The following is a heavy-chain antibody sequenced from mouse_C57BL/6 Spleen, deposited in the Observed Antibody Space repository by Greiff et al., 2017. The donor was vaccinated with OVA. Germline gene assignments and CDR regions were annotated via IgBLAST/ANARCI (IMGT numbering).Heavy chain of an antibody. V-gene: IGHV1-19*01. CDR1: GYTFTDYY. CDR2: INPYNGGT. Sequence: VQLQQSGPVLVKPGASVKMSCKASGYTFTDYYMNWVKQSHGKSLEWIGVINPYNGGTSYNQKFKGKATLTVDKSSSTAYMELNSLTSEDSAVYYCARGGETPDYWGRGTTLTVSS. J-gene: IGHJ2*01. CDR3: ARGGETPDY.